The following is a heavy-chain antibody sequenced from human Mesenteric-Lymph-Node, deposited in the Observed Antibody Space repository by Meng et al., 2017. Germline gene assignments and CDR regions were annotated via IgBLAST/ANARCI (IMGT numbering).Heavy chain of an antibody. Sequence: QVQLVQSGAEVKKPGASVKVSCKASGYTFTGYYMHWVRQVPGQGLEWMGRINPNSGGTNYAQKFQGRVTMTRDTSISTAYMELSSLRSEDTAVYYCARGEIFGVVGKSFDPWGQGTLVTVSS. D-gene: IGHD3-3*01. J-gene: IGHJ5*02. CDR1: GYTFTGYY. CDR3: ARGEIFGVVGKSFDP. V-gene: IGHV1-2*06. CDR2: INPNSGGT.